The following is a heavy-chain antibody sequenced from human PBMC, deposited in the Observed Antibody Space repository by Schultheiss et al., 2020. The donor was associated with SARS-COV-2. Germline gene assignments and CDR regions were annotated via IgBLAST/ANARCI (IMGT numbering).Heavy chain of an antibody. CDR1: GGSFSGYY. D-gene: IGHD6-19*01. CDR3: ASADIAVAGGY. Sequence: SETLSLTCAVYGGSFSGYYWSWIRQPPGKGLEWIGEINHFGSTNYNPSLKSRVTISVDTSKNQFSLKLSSVTAADTAVYYCASADIAVAGGYWGQGTLVTVSS. V-gene: IGHV4-34*01. CDR2: INHFGST. J-gene: IGHJ4*02.